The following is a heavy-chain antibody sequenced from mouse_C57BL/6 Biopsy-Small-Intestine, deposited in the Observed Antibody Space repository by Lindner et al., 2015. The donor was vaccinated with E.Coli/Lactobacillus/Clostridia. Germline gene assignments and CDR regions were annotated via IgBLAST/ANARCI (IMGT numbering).Heavy chain of an antibody. CDR3: TTWRLLRAY. CDR1: GFNIKDDY. Sequence: VQLQESGAELVRPGASVKLSCTASGFNIKDDYMHWVKQRPEQGLEWIGWIDPENGDTEYASKFQGKATITADTSSNTAYLQLSSLTSEDTAVYYCTTWRLLRAYWGQGTLVTVSA. J-gene: IGHJ3*01. CDR2: IDPENGDT. V-gene: IGHV14-4*01. D-gene: IGHD1-1*01.